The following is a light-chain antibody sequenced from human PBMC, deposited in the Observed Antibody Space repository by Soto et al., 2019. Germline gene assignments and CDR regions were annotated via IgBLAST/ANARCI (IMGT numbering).Light chain of an antibody. J-gene: IGLJ3*02. CDR2: EVS. CDR3: SSYTSSSTLLVV. V-gene: IGLV2-14*01. CDR1: SSDVGGYNY. Sequence: QSALTQPASVSGSPGQSITISCTGTSSDVGGYNYVYWYQQHPGKAPKLMIYEVSNRPSGVSNRFSGSKSGNTASLTISGLQAEDEADYYCSSYTSSSTLLVVFGGGTKVTVL.